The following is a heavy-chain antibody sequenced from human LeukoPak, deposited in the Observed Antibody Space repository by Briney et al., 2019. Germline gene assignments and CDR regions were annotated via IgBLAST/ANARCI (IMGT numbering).Heavy chain of an antibody. V-gene: IGHV4-61*02. D-gene: IGHD3-10*01. CDR2: MYTSGIT. CDR3: ARELYASGTYRFDY. Sequence: PSETLSLTCSVSGGSISSGSYDWTWIRQPAGRGLEWIGRMYTSGITNDNPALKIRLTMSLDTPKDTFTLNLNSVTAADTAVYYCARELYASGTYRFDYWGQGTLVTVSS. CDR1: GGSISSGSYD. J-gene: IGHJ4*02.